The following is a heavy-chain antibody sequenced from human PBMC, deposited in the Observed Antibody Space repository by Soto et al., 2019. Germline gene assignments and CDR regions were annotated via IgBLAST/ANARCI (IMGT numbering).Heavy chain of an antibody. J-gene: IGHJ5*01. CDR2: TYYRSKWYN. CDR3: VRIIDNCWLDF. CDR1: GDSVSSSSVT. Sequence: PSQTLSLTCAISGDSVSSSSVTWNWIRQSPSRGLEWLGRTYYRSKWYNDYAESVKSRITINPDTSKNQFSLHLNSVTPEDTAVEYCVRIIDNCWLDFWGQGTLVTVSS. D-gene: IGHD2-15*01. V-gene: IGHV6-1*01.